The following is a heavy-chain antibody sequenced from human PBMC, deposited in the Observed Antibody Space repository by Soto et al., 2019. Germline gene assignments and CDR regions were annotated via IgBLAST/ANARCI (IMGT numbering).Heavy chain of an antibody. V-gene: IGHV4-30-4*01. CDR2: IYYSGST. J-gene: IGHJ6*02. CDR3: AREAAYYYGSGSYLNPNNYYYYGMDV. Sequence: QVQLQESGPGLVKPSQTLSLTCTVSGGSISSGDYYWSWIRQPPGKGLEWIGYIYYSGSTYYNPSLKSRVTISVDTSKNQFSLKLSSVTAADTAVYYCAREAAYYYGSGSYLNPNNYYYYGMDVWGQGTTVTVSS. CDR1: GGSISSGDYY. D-gene: IGHD3-10*01.